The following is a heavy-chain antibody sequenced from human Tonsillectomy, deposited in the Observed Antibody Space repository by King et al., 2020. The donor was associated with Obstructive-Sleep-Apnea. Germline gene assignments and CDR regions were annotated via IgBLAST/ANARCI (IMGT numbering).Heavy chain of an antibody. CDR2: IYSTGAT. J-gene: IGHJ6*02. Sequence: VQLQESGPGLVKPSQTLSLTCTVSGGSLTSSAYYWTWIRRHPGRGLEWIGDIYSTGATDYSPALKNRLTISLDTSKSHFSLRLTSVTAADTAVYYWARGRSPSYFFGLDVWGQGTTVTVSS. V-gene: IGHV4-31*03. CDR1: GGSLTSSAYY. D-gene: IGHD2/OR15-2a*01. CDR3: ARGRSPSYFFGLDV.